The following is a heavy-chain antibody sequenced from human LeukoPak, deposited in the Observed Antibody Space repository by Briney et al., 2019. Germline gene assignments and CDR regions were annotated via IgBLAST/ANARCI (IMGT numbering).Heavy chain of an antibody. J-gene: IGHJ1*01. V-gene: IGHV3-11*01. D-gene: IGHD3-10*01. Sequence: PGGSLRLSCAASGFTFSDYYMSCIRQAPGKGLEWVSYISSSGSTIYYADSVKGRFTISRDNAKNSLYLQMNSLRAEDTAVYYCARGLWFGTEYFQHWGQGTLVTVSS. CDR3: ARGLWFGTEYFQH. CDR2: ISSSGSTI. CDR1: GFTFSDYY.